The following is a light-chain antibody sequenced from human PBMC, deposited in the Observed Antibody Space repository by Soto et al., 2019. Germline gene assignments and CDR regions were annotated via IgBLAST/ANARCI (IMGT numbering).Light chain of an antibody. V-gene: IGKV3-20*01. J-gene: IGKJ4*01. CDR2: GAS. CDR3: QQYGVSQGP. CDR1: QSVRSSN. Sequence: EIVRTQSPGTLSLSPGERATPSCQSSQSVRSSNVAWYQQKPGQAPRLLSYGASSRATGIPERGSGSGYGTDCTRTISRLEPEDFAVYYCQQYGVSQGPFGGGTKVDIK.